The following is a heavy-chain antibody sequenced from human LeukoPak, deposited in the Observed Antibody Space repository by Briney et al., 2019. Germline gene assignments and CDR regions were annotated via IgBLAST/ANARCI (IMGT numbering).Heavy chain of an antibody. CDR1: GYTFPVYY. Sequence: ASVKVSCQASGYTFPVYYMHWVRQAPGQGLEWMGWLNPNSGGTNYGQKLQGRVTMTTDTSTSTAYMELRSLRSDDTAVYYCARGSSITIFGVVIPYYYMDVWGKGTTVTVSS. J-gene: IGHJ6*03. CDR3: ARGSSITIFGVVIPYYYMDV. D-gene: IGHD3-3*01. V-gene: IGHV1-2*02. CDR2: LNPNSGGT.